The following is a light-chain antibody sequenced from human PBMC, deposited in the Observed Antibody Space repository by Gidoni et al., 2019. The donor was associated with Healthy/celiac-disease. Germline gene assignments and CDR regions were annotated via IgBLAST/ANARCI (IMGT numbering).Light chain of an antibody. CDR3: RQALHLFT. V-gene: IGKV2-28*01. J-gene: IGKJ3*01. Sequence: DIVMTQSPLSLTVTPGEPASISCRSSQSLLHSNGYNYLDWYLQKPGQSPQLLIYLGSNRASGVPDRFSGSGSGTDFTLKISRVEAEDVGVYYCRQALHLFTFGPGTKVDIK. CDR2: LGS. CDR1: QSLLHSNGYNY.